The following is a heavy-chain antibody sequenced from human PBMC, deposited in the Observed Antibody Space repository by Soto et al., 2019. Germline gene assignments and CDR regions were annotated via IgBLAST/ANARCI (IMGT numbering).Heavy chain of an antibody. J-gene: IGHJ4*02. V-gene: IGHV3-23*01. D-gene: IGHD6-13*01. Sequence: EVQLLESGGGLVQPGVSLRLSCAASGFTFSNYAMTWVRQAPGTGLAWVSAISGSGGTTYYADSVKGRFTIYRDNSKNTLYLQRNSLRVEDTALYCWAKDWGGLAAAAVRPLGASDCWGQGTLVTVSS. CDR1: GFTFSNYA. CDR2: ISGSGGTT. CDR3: AKDWGGLAAAAVRPLGASDC.